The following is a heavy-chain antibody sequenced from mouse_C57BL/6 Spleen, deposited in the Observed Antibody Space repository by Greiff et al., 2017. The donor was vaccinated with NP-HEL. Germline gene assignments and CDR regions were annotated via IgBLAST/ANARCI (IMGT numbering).Heavy chain of an antibody. D-gene: IGHD2-2*01. CDR1: GFTFSSYG. J-gene: IGHJ2*01. Sequence: EVKLVESGGDLVKPGGSLKLSCAASGFTFSSYGMSWVRQTPDKRLEWVATISSGGSYTYYPDSVKGRFTISRDNAKNTLYLKMSSLKSEDTAMYYCARQRRSTMVTTEYFDYWGQGTTLTVAS. CDR2: ISSGGSYT. V-gene: IGHV5-6*01. CDR3: ARQRRSTMVTTEYFDY.